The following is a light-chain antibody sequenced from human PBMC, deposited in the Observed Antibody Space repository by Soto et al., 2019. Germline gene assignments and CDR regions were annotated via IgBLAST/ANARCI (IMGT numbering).Light chain of an antibody. CDR1: QSVSSDY. Sequence: EIVLTQSPGTLSLSPGERATLSCRASQSVSSDYLAWYQQKPGQPPRLLIYGASSRATGIPDRFSGSGSGTDFTLTINRLEPEDFAVYYCQQYDTSRTFGQGTKVEIK. V-gene: IGKV3-20*01. J-gene: IGKJ1*01. CDR3: QQYDTSRT. CDR2: GAS.